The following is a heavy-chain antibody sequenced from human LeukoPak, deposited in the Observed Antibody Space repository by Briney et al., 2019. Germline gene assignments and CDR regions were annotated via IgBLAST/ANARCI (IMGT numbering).Heavy chain of an antibody. CDR1: GGSFSGYY. J-gene: IGHJ4*02. CDR3: ASPFLTNDY. V-gene: IGHV4-34*01. Sequence: SETLSLTCAVYGGSFSGYYWSWIRQPPGKGLEWIGEVNHSGSTNYNPSLKSRVTISVDTSKNQFSLRLSSVTAADTAVYYCASPFLTNDYWGQGTLVTVSS. CDR2: VNHSGST. D-gene: IGHD3-3*01.